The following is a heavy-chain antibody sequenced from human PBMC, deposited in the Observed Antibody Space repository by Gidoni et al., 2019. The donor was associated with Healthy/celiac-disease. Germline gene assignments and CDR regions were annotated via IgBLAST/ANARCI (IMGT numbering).Heavy chain of an antibody. CDR1: GFTFSSDG. Sequence: QVQLVESGGGVVQPGRSLRLSCEASGFTFSSDGMHWVRQAPGKGLEWVAVISYDGSNKYYADSVKGRFTISRDNSKNTLYLQMNSLRAEDTAVYYCAKATVLPDYWGQGTLVTVSS. D-gene: IGHD4-17*01. CDR3: AKATVLPDY. CDR2: ISYDGSNK. J-gene: IGHJ4*02. V-gene: IGHV3-30*18.